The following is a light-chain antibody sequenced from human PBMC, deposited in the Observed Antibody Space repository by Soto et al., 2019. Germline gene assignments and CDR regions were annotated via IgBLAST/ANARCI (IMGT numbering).Light chain of an antibody. V-gene: IGKV1-12*01. CDR2: AAS. Sequence: DIQMTQSPSTLSASVGDRVAITCRASQNIGSRLAWYQQKPGKAPKLLIYAASSLQSGVPSRFSGSGSGTDFTLTISSLQPEDFATYYCQQANSFPWTFGQGTKVEIK. J-gene: IGKJ1*01. CDR1: QNIGSR. CDR3: QQANSFPWT.